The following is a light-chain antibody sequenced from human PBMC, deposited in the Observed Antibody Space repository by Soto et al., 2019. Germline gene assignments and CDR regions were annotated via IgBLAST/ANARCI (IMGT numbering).Light chain of an antibody. J-gene: IGLJ1*01. V-gene: IGLV2-14*01. Sequence: QSVLTQPASVSGSPGQSITISCTGNSSDVGGYNYVSWYQQHPGKAPKLMIYEVSNRPSGVSTRFSGSKSGNTASLTISGLQAEDEADYYCSSYTSSSIYVFGIGTQLTVL. CDR1: SSDVGGYNY. CDR2: EVS. CDR3: SSYTSSSIYV.